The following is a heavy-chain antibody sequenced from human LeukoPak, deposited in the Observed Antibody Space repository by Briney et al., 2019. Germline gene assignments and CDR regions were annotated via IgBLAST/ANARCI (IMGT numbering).Heavy chain of an antibody. V-gene: IGHV4-4*07. CDR1: GGSISSYY. Sequence: PSETLSLTCTVSGGSISSYYWSWIRQPAGKGLEWIGRIYTSGSTNYNPSLKSRVTISVDTSKKQFSLKLNSVTAADTAVYFCARHEGLARPFDYWGQGTLVPVSS. CDR2: IYTSGST. CDR3: ARHEGLARPFDY. D-gene: IGHD6-19*01. J-gene: IGHJ4*02.